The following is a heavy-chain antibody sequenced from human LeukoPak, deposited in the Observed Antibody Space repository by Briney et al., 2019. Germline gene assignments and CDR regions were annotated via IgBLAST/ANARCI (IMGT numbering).Heavy chain of an antibody. CDR2: IRPSGDNT. Sequence: GGSLRLSCAASGFTFSSYDMTWVRQARGRGLEWVSSIRPSGDNTYYGDSVKGRFTISRDNAKNSLYLQMNSLRAEDTAVYYCASARGYNYGYEVWHDYYFDYWGQGTLVTVSS. J-gene: IGHJ4*02. D-gene: IGHD5-18*01. CDR1: GFTFSSYD. CDR3: ASARGYNYGYEVWHDYYFDY. V-gene: IGHV3-23*01.